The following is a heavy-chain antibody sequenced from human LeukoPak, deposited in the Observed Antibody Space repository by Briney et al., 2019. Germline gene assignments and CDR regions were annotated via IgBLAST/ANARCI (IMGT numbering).Heavy chain of an antibody. CDR1: GFTFSSYA. Sequence: GRSLRLSCAASGFTFSSYAMHWVRQAPGKGLEGVAVISYDGSNKYYADSVKGRFTISRDNSKNTLYLQMNSLRAEDTAVYYCARVSAAAGTVDYWGQGTLVTVSS. V-gene: IGHV3-30-3*01. CDR2: ISYDGSNK. CDR3: ARVSAAAGTVDY. D-gene: IGHD6-13*01. J-gene: IGHJ4*02.